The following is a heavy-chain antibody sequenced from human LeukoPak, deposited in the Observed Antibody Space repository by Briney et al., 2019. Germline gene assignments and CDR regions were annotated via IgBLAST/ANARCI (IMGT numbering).Heavy chain of an antibody. CDR2: IYYSGST. Sequence: SQTLSLTCTVSGGSISSGGYYWSWIRQHPGKGLEWIGYIYYSGSTYYNPSLKSRVTISVDTSKNQFSLKLSSVTAADTAVYYCAKVYYDFWSGFDYWGQGTLVTVSS. D-gene: IGHD3-3*01. J-gene: IGHJ4*02. V-gene: IGHV4-31*03. CDR1: GGSISSGGYY. CDR3: AKVYYDFWSGFDY.